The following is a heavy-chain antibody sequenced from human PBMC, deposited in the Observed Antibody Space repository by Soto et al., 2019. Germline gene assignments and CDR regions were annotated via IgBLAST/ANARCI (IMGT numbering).Heavy chain of an antibody. D-gene: IGHD2-2*01. V-gene: IGHV1-69*01. J-gene: IGHJ6*02. CDR2: IIPIFGTA. CDR1: GGTFSSYA. Sequence: QVQLVQSGAEVKKPGSSVKVSCKASGGTFSSYAISWVRQAPGQGLEWMGGIIPIFGTANYAQKFQGRVTITADESTSTAYMELSSLRSEDTAVYYCARKVVPAAPHYYYYGMDVWGQGTTVTVSS. CDR3: ARKVVPAAPHYYYYGMDV.